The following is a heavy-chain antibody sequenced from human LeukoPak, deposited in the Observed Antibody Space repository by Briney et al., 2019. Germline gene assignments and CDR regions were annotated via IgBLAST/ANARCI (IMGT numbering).Heavy chain of an antibody. V-gene: IGHV4-39*01. J-gene: IGHJ4*02. D-gene: IGHD6-13*01. CDR1: GGSISSSSYY. CDR3: ASTYSSSWYYLDY. CDR2: IYYSGST. Sequence: PSETLSLTCTVSGGSISSSSYYWGWIRQPPGKGLEWIGSIYYSGSTYYNPSLKSRVTISVDTSKNQFSLKLSSVTAADTAVYYCASTYSSSWYYLDYWGQGTLVTVSS.